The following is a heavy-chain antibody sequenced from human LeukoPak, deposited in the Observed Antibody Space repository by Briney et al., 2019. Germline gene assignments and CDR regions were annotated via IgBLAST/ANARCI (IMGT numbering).Heavy chain of an antibody. CDR3: ARDAFGGYLTY. J-gene: IGHJ4*02. Sequence: GGSLRLSCAASGLTLSSYGMHWVRQAPGKGLEWVAVISHDGSNKYYADSVKGRFTISRDNSKNTLYLQMNSLRAEDTAVYYCARDAFGGYLTYWGQGTLVTVSS. V-gene: IGHV3-30*03. D-gene: IGHD1-26*01. CDR2: ISHDGSNK. CDR1: GLTLSSYG.